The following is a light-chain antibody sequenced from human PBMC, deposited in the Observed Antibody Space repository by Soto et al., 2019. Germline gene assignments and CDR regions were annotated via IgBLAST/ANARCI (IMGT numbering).Light chain of an antibody. CDR1: QSVSSSY. V-gene: IGKV3-20*01. CDR3: QQYGSSPRT. J-gene: IGKJ2*01. CDR2: CAS. Sequence: EIVLTQSPGTLSLSPGERATLSCRASQSVSSSYLAWYQQKPGQAPRLLIYCASSRATGIPDRFSGSGSGTAFTLTISRLEPEDFAVYYCQQYGSSPRTFGQGPKLEIK.